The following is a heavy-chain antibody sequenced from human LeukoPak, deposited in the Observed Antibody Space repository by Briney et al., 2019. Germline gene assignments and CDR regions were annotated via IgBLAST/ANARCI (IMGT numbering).Heavy chain of an antibody. D-gene: IGHD1-26*01. Sequence: GGSLRLSCAASGFTFSSYWMHWVRQAPGKGLVWVSRINSDGSSTSYADSVKGRFTISRGNAKNTLYLQVNSLRAEDTAVYYCARVLVGAHFDYWGQGTLVTVSS. J-gene: IGHJ4*02. CDR1: GFTFSSYW. CDR3: ARVLVGAHFDY. V-gene: IGHV3-74*01. CDR2: INSDGSST.